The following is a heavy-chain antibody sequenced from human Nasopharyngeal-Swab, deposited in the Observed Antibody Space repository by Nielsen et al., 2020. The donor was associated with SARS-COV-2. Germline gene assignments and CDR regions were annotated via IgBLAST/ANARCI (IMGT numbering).Heavy chain of an antibody. Sequence: SVKVSCKASGGTFSSYAISWVRQAPGQGLEWMGGIIPIFGTANYAQKFQGRVTITADESTSTAYMELSSLRSEDTAVYYCASGRNNWGVYMYYYGMDVWGQGTTVAVSS. V-gene: IGHV1-69*13. CDR3: ASGRNNWGVYMYYYGMDV. CDR2: IIPIFGTA. D-gene: IGHD7-27*01. J-gene: IGHJ6*02. CDR1: GGTFSSYA.